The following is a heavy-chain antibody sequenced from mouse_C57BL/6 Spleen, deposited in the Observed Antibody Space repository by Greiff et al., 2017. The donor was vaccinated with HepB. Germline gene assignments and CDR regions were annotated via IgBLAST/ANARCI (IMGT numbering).Heavy chain of an antibody. Sequence: EVQLQESVAELVRPGASVKLSCTASGFNIKNTYMHWVKQRPEQGLEWIGRIDPANGNTKYAPKFQGEATITADTSSNTAYLQLSSLTSEDTAIYYCARHYYGSSYGAMDYWGQGTSVTVSS. J-gene: IGHJ4*01. V-gene: IGHV14-3*01. CDR3: ARHYYGSSYGAMDY. CDR1: GFNIKNTY. CDR2: IDPANGNT. D-gene: IGHD1-1*01.